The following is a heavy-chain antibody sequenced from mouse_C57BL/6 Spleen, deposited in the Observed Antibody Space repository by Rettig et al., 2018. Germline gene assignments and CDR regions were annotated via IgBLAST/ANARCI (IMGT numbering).Heavy chain of an antibody. CDR2: INPDSSTI. J-gene: IGHJ3*01. CDR3: ARRGYYGLSAY. D-gene: IGHD1-2*01. Sequence: RAPGKGLEWIGEINPDSSTINYAPSLKDKFIISRDNAKNTLYLQMSKVRSEDTALYYCARRGYYGLSAYWGQGTLVTVSA. V-gene: IGHV4-1*01.